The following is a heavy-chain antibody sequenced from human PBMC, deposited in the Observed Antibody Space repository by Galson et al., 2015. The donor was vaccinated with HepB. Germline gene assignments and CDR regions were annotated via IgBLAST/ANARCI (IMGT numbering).Heavy chain of an antibody. CDR2: IKSNGETA. CDR3: ARTITPAPIPLFDS. D-gene: IGHD3-10*01. Sequence: SLRLSCAASGFTFGNYWMHWVRQAPGKGLVWVSRIKSNGETADYADSVKGRFTISRDNAKNRLFMDMDSLTVEDTAVYFCARTITPAPIPLFDSWGQGTLVTVSS. CDR1: GFTFGNYW. V-gene: IGHV3-74*01. J-gene: IGHJ4*02.